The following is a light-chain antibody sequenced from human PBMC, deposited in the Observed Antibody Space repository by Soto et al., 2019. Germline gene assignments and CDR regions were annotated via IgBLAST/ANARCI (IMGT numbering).Light chain of an antibody. CDR1: SSDIGRYDY. CDR3: GSYTSATTWV. CDR2: RVI. V-gene: IGLV2-14*03. J-gene: IGLJ3*02. Sequence: QSALTQPASVSGSPGQSITISCTGTSSDIGRYDYVSWYQQLPGKAPKLIIYRVINRPSGVSDRFSGSKSGNSASLSISGLQPEDEDGYFCGSYTSATTWVFGGGTKVTVL.